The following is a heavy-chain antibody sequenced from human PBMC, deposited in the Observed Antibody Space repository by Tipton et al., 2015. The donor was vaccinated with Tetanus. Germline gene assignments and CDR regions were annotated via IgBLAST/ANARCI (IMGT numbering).Heavy chain of an antibody. CDR1: GFTFSSYW. CDR3: AWLSANSYGYPQFDY. CDR2: INSDGSST. V-gene: IGHV3-74*01. Sequence: SLRLSCAASGFTFSSYWMHWVRQAPGKGLVWVSRINSDGSSTSYADSVKGRFTISRDNAKNTLSLQMNSLRAEDTAVYYCAWLSANSYGYPQFDYWGQGTLVTVSS. D-gene: IGHD5-18*01. J-gene: IGHJ4*02.